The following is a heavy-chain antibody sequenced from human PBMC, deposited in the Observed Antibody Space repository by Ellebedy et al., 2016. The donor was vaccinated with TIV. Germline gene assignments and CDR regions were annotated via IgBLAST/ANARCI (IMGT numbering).Heavy chain of an antibody. J-gene: IGHJ6*02. V-gene: IGHV3-11*04. CDR1: GFTFSDYY. Sequence: GESLKISCAASGFTFSDYYMSWIRQAPGMGLEWISYISGSGNIIYSVDSVKGRFTISRDNAKNSVSLQMSSLTAEDTAVYYCARGRDGYNWPYYYYAMDVWGQGTTVTVSS. CDR2: ISGSGNII. CDR3: ARGRDGYNWPYYYYAMDV. D-gene: IGHD5-24*01.